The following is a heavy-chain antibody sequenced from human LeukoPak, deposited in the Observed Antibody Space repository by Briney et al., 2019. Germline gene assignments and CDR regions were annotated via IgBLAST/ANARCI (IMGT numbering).Heavy chain of an antibody. Sequence: SETLSLTCAVYGVSFSGYYWSWIRQPPGKGLEWIGEINHRGNINYNPSLKSRVTISLDTSKNQFSLRLNSVTAADTAVYYCARGGLSHYYGSSSFDYWGQGILVTVSS. CDR2: INHRGNI. J-gene: IGHJ4*02. V-gene: IGHV4-34*01. CDR3: ARGGLSHYYGSSSFDY. CDR1: GVSFSGYY. D-gene: IGHD3-10*01.